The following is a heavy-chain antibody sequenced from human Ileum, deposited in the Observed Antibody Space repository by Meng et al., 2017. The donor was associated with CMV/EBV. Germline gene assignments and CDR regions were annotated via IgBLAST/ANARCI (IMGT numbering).Heavy chain of an antibody. Sequence: GESLKISCAASGFTFSSYEMNWVRQAPGKGLEWVSYISSSGSTIYYADSVKGRFTISRDNAKNSLYLQMNSLRAEDTAVYYCARDPQQGFWSGYYGANWFDPWGQGTLVTGSS. CDR1: GFTFSSYE. V-gene: IGHV3-48*03. CDR3: ARDPQQGFWSGYYGANWFDP. J-gene: IGHJ5*02. CDR2: ISSSGSTI. D-gene: IGHD3-3*01.